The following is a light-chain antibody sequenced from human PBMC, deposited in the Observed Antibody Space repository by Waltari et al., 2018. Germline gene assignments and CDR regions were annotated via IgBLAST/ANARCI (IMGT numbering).Light chain of an antibody. V-gene: IGLV3-1*01. CDR2: EDT. CDR3: QTWDSSSYV. J-gene: IGLJ1*01. CDR1: PLGDKY. Sequence: SYELTQPPSVSVSPGQAVSITCSGKPLGDKYVNWYQQKAGQSPVLVIYEDTKRPSGIPGRLSASNSGNTATLTISETQAMDEADYYCQTWDSSSYVFGTGTTVTVL.